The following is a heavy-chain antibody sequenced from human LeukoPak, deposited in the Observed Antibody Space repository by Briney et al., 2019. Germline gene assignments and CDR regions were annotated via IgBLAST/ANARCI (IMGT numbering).Heavy chain of an antibody. CDR2: INHSGST. CDR1: GGSFSGYY. Sequence: PSETLSLTCAVYGGSFSGYYWSWIRQPPGKGLEWIGEINHSGSTNYNPSLKSRVTISVDTSKNQFSLKLSSVTAADTAVYYCARDIPYRRSFFDYWGQGTLVTVPS. V-gene: IGHV4-34*01. CDR3: ARDIPYRRSFFDY. D-gene: IGHD3-16*02. J-gene: IGHJ4*02.